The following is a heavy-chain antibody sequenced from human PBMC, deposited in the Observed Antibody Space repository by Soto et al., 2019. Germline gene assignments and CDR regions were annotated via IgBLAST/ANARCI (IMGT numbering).Heavy chain of an antibody. CDR1: GFTFSSYA. V-gene: IGHV3-23*01. D-gene: IGHD3-3*01. J-gene: IGHJ3*02. CDR3: AKFRPYDFWSGLYSGGDFDAFDI. Sequence: GGSLRLSCAASGFTFSSYAMSWVRQAPGKGLEWVSAISGSGGSTYYADSVKGRFTISRDNSKNTLYLQMNSLRAEDTAVYYYAKFRPYDFWSGLYSGGDFDAFDIWGQGTMVTVSS. CDR2: ISGSGGST.